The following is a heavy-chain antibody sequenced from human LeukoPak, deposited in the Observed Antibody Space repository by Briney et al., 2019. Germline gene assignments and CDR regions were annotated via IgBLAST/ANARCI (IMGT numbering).Heavy chain of an antibody. Sequence: SETLSLTCTVSGGSISSYYWSWIRQPAGKGLEWIGRLYTSGSTNYKSSLKSRVTISLDTSNNQFSLRLSSVTAADTAVYYWARGKVGGGYYDSSGYSRLVYFDYWGQGTLVTVSS. CDR2: LYTSGST. CDR3: ARGKVGGGYYDSSGYSRLVYFDY. D-gene: IGHD3-22*01. CDR1: GGSISSYY. J-gene: IGHJ4*02. V-gene: IGHV4-4*07.